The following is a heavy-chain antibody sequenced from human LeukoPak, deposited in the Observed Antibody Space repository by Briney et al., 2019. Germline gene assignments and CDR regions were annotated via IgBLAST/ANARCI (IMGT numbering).Heavy chain of an antibody. D-gene: IGHD3-10*01. CDR3: ARPHGSGSYYPSFDY. CDR1: GYTFTSYE. V-gene: IGHV1-3*01. Sequence: ASVKVSCKASGYTFTSYEIHWVRQAPGQGLEWMGWINAGNGNTKYSQKFQGRVTITRDTSASTAYMDLSSLRSEDTAVYYCARPHGSGSYYPSFDYWGQGTLVTVTS. J-gene: IGHJ4*02. CDR2: INAGNGNT.